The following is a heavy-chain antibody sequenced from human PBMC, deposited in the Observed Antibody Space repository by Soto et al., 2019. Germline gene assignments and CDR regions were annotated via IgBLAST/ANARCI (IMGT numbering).Heavy chain of an antibody. J-gene: IGHJ4*02. CDR1: GFTFSSYW. D-gene: IGHD6-13*01. CDR3: AREIATSGEYYFDY. V-gene: IGHV3-74*01. CDR2: INRDGSSI. Sequence: EVQLVESGGGLVQPGGSLRLSCAASGFTFSSYWMHWVRQAPGKGLVWVSRINRDGSSINYADSARGRVTISRDNAKNTLYLQVNGLRAEDTGVYYCAREIATSGEYYFDYWGQGILVTVSS.